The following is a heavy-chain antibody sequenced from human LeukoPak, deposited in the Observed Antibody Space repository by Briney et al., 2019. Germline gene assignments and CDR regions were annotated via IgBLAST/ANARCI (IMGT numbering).Heavy chain of an antibody. D-gene: IGHD2-2*01. CDR3: ATDWVYCSSTSCQTVNWFDP. J-gene: IGHJ5*02. Sequence: ASVKVSCKVSGYTLTELSMHWVRQAPGKGLEWMGGFDPEDGETIYAQKVQGRVTMTEDTSTDTAYMELSSLRSEDTAVYYCATDWVYCSSTSCQTVNWFDPWGQGTLVTVS. CDR2: FDPEDGET. V-gene: IGHV1-24*01. CDR1: GYTLTELS.